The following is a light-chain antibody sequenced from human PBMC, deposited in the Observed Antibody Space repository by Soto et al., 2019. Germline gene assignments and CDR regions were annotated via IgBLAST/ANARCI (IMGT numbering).Light chain of an antibody. J-gene: IGLJ2*01. V-gene: IGLV2-14*01. CDR1: SSDVGGYNY. Sequence: QSALTQPASVSGFPGQSITISCTGTSSDVGGYNYVSWYQQHPGKAPKLMIYDVSNRPSGVSNRFSGSKSANTASLTISGLQADDEADYYCSSYTGSSTYVVFGGGTKLTVL. CDR2: DVS. CDR3: SSYTGSSTYVV.